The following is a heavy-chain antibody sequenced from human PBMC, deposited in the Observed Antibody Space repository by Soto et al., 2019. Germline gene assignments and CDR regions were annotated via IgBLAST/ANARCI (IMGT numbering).Heavy chain of an antibody. D-gene: IGHD6-25*01. CDR2: IDPKDSYT. Sequence: EVQLVQSGAEVKKPGDSLTISCKGSGFIFTSYWISWVRQMPGKGLEWMGRIDPKDSYTNYSPSFQGHVTISPDKSVSTAYLKWSSLKASDTAIYYCARHKSSGGSYPFEYWGQGTLVTVSS. CDR1: GFIFTSYW. V-gene: IGHV5-10-1*03. CDR3: ARHKSSGGSYPFEY. J-gene: IGHJ4*02.